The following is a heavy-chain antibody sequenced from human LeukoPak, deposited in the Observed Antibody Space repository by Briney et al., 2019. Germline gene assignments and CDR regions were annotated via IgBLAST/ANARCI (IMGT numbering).Heavy chain of an antibody. V-gene: IGHV3-7*01. J-gene: IGHJ6*03. CDR1: GFTFTNYW. CDR3: ARVGPQGADHYVDA. D-gene: IGHD3-16*01. CDR2: IKPDGSDK. Sequence: PGGSLRLSCVVSGFTFTNYWMGWVRQAPGKGLEWVGNIKPDGSDKYYMDSMKGRFTISRDNSENSLHLHMNSLRAEDTAVYYCARVGPQGADHYVDAWGKGTTVTISS.